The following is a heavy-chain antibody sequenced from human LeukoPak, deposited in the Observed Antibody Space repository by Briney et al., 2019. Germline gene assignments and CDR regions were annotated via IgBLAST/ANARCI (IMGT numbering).Heavy chain of an antibody. CDR2: IITILGIA. Sequence: ASVKVSCKASGGTFSSYAISWVRQAPGQGLEWMGRIITILGIANYAQKFQGRVTITADKSTSTAYMELSSLRSEATAVYYCARGSIAAAAFDIWGQGTMVTVSS. CDR1: GGTFSSYA. D-gene: IGHD6-13*01. CDR3: ARGSIAAAAFDI. J-gene: IGHJ3*02. V-gene: IGHV1-69*04.